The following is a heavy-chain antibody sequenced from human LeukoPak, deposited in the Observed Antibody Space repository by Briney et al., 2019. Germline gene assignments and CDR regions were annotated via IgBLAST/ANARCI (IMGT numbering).Heavy chain of an antibody. CDR3: ARGLGFDY. D-gene: IGHD7-27*01. Sequence: SETLSLTCAVYGGSFSGYYWSWIRQPPGKGLEWIGEINHSGSTNYNPSLKSRVTISVDTSKNQFSLKLSSVTAADTAVYYCARGLGFDYWGQGTLVTVSS. V-gene: IGHV4-34*01. J-gene: IGHJ4*02. CDR2: INHSGST. CDR1: GGSFSGYY.